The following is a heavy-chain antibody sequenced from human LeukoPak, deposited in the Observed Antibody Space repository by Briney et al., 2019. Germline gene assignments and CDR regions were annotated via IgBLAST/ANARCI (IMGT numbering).Heavy chain of an antibody. V-gene: IGHV3-74*01. CDR1: GFTFSSYW. Sequence: GGSLRLSCAASGFTFSSYWMHWVRQAPGKGLVWVSRINSDGSSTSYADSVKGRFPISRDNAKNTLYLQMNSLRAEDTAVYYCARRSGDGEGDDSFDIWGQGTMVTVSS. D-gene: IGHD6-25*01. CDR3: ARRSGDGEGDDSFDI. J-gene: IGHJ3*02. CDR2: INSDGSST.